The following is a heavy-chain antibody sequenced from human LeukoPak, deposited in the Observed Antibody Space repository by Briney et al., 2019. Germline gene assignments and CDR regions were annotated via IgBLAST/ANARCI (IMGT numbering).Heavy chain of an antibody. Sequence: PGGSLRLSCAASGFTFSSYGMHWVRQAPGKGLEWVAVIWYDGSNKYYADSVKGRFTISRDNSKNTLYLQMNSLRAEDTAVYYCARARDYGDYGAFDIWGQGTMVTVSS. CDR1: GFTFSSYG. J-gene: IGHJ3*02. CDR3: ARARDYGDYGAFDI. CDR2: IWYDGSNK. D-gene: IGHD4-17*01. V-gene: IGHV3-33*01.